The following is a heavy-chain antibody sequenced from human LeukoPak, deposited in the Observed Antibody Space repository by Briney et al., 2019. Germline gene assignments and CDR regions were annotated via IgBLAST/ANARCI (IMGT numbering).Heavy chain of an antibody. CDR3: ARTYPSSGRALY. CDR1: DGSFTGYY. D-gene: IGHD3-10*01. CDR2: INHSGST. V-gene: IGHV4-34*01. J-gene: IGHJ4*02. Sequence: SETLSLTCAVYDGSFTGYYYNWIRQPPGKGLEWIGEINHSGSTNYNPSLKSRVTISVDTSKNQFSLNLTSVTAADTAVYYCARTYPSSGRALYWGQGTLVTVSS.